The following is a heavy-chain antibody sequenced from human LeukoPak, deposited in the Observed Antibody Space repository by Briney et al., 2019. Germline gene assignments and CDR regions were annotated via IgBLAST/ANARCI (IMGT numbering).Heavy chain of an antibody. Sequence: PGGSLRLSCAASGFTFDDYGMSWVRQAPGKGLEWVSDITASGGTTQYADSVKGRFTISRDNAKKSLFLHMNTLRADDTAVYYCTRGRYNYNYWGLGTLVTVSS. CDR3: TRGRYNYNY. V-gene: IGHV3-11*01. J-gene: IGHJ4*02. CDR1: GFTFDDYG. CDR2: ITASGGTT. D-gene: IGHD5-24*01.